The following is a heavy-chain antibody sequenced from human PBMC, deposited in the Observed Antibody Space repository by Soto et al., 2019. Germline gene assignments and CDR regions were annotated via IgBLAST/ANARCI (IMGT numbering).Heavy chain of an antibody. CDR1: GFTFSSYS. D-gene: IGHD1-26*01. V-gene: IGHV3-48*01. Sequence: PGRSLRLSCAASGFTFSSYSMNSVRQAPGKGLEWVSYISSSSSTIYYADSVKGRFTISRDNAKNSLYLQMNSLRGEDTAVYYCARDVGSGSSTPFYGMDVWGQGTTVTVSS. CDR3: ARDVGSGSSTPFYGMDV. CDR2: ISSSSSTI. J-gene: IGHJ6*02.